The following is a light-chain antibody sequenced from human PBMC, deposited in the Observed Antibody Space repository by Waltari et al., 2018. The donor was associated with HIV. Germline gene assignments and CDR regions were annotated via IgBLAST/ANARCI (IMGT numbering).Light chain of an antibody. Sequence: QSALTQPASVSGSPGQSITISCPGTSSDVGGYHYVSWYQQHPGKAPKLMIYDVSNRPSGVSNRFSGSKSGNTASLTISGLQAEDEADYYCSSYTSSSPYAFGTGTKVTVL. CDR1: SSDVGGYHY. V-gene: IGLV2-14*03. CDR3: SSYTSSSPYA. CDR2: DVS. J-gene: IGLJ1*01.